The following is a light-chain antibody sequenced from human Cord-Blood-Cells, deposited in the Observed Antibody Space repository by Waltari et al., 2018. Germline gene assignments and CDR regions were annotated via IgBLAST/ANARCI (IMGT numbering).Light chain of an antibody. CDR1: QDISNY. CDR2: DAS. V-gene: IGKV1-33*01. Sequence: DIQMTQSPSSLSASVGARVTITCQASQDISNYLNWYQQKPGKAPKLLIYDASNLETGVPSRFSGSGSGTDFTFTISSLQPEDIATYYCQQYDNLPAATFGGGTKVEIK. CDR3: QQYDNLPAAT. J-gene: IGKJ4*01.